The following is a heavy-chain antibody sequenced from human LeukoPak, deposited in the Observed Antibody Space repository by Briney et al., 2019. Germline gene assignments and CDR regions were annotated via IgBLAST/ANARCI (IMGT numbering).Heavy chain of an antibody. V-gene: IGHV3-23*01. CDR1: GFTFSSYA. J-gene: IGHJ4*02. CDR3: AKDRGYYGSGSYPPPTDY. D-gene: IGHD3-10*01. CDR2: ISGSDGST. Sequence: GGSLRLSCAASGFTFSSYAMSWVRQAPGKGLEWVSAISGSDGSTYYADSVKGRFTISRDNSKNTLYLQMNGLRAEDTAVYYCAKDRGYYGSGSYPPPTDYWGQGTLVTVSS.